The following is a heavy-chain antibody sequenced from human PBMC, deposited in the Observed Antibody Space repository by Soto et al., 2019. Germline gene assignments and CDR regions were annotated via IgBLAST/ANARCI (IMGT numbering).Heavy chain of an antibody. CDR1: GFTFSSYS. V-gene: IGHV3-48*01. J-gene: IGHJ4*02. D-gene: IGHD2-15*01. CDR2: ISSGVVTI. Sequence: EVQLVESGGGLVQPGGSLRLSCAASGFTFSSYSMNWVRQTPGKGLEWVSYISSGVVTIYYADSVKGRFTVSRDNAKDSLYLQMNSLRAEDTAVYYCARNLYCSGGSCPWGYWGQGTLVTVSS. CDR3: ARNLYCSGGSCPWGY.